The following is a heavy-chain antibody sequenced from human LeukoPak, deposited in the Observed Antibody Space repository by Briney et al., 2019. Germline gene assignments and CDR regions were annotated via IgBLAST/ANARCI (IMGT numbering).Heavy chain of an antibody. D-gene: IGHD5-18*01. Sequence: PSETLSLTCTVSGGSISSYYWSWIRQPPGKGLEWIGYILYSGSTNYNPSLKSRVTISVDTSKNQFSLKLSSVTAADTAVYYCARVAGYTSMITVYYFDYWGQGTLVTVSS. V-gene: IGHV4-59*01. CDR3: ARVAGYTSMITVYYFDY. CDR2: ILYSGST. J-gene: IGHJ4*02. CDR1: GGSISSYY.